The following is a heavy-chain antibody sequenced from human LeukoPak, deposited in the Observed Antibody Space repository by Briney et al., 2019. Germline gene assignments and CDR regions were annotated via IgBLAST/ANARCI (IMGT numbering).Heavy chain of an antibody. J-gene: IGHJ3*02. CDR3: ARDYYDSSGYYRGTFDI. CDR1: GGSMSSGGYY. Sequence: SETLSLTCTVSGGSMSSGGYYWSWIRQHPGKGLEWIGYIYYSGSTYYNPSLKSRVTISVDTSKNQFSLKLSSVTAADTAVYYCARDYYDSSGYYRGTFDIWGQGTMVTVSS. D-gene: IGHD3-22*01. CDR2: IYYSGST. V-gene: IGHV4-31*03.